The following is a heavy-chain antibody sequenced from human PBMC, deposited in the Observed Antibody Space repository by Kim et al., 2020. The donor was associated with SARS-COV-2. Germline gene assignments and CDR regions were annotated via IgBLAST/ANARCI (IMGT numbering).Heavy chain of an antibody. J-gene: IGHJ5*02. CDR1: GGTFSSYA. V-gene: IGHV1-69*13. CDR2: IIPIFGTA. Sequence: SVKVSCKASGGTFSSYAISWVRQAPGQGLEWMGGIIPIFGTANYAQKFQGRVTITADESTSTAYMELSSLRSEDTAVYYCARDLALYRTSPHNWFDPWGQGTLVTVSS. CDR3: ARDLALYRTSPHNWFDP.